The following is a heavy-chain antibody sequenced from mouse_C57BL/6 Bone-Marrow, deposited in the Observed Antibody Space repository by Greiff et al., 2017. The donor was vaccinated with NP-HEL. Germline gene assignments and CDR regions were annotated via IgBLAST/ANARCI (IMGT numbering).Heavy chain of an antibody. Sequence: VQLQQSGAELARPGASVKLSCKASGYTFTSYGISWVKQRTGQGLEWIGEIYPRSGNTYYNEKFKGQATLTADKSSSTAYMELRSRTSEDAAVYFCGVVEERYFDVWGTGTTVTVSS. CDR3: GVVEERYFDV. CDR2: IYPRSGNT. CDR1: GYTFTSYG. J-gene: IGHJ1*03. D-gene: IGHD1-1*01. V-gene: IGHV1-81*01.